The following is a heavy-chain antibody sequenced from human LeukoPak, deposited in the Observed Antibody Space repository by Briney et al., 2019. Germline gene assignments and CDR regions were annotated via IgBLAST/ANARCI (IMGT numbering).Heavy chain of an antibody. D-gene: IGHD2-2*01. CDR1: GYTFTGYY. J-gene: IGHJ6*02. V-gene: IGHV1-2*02. CDR3: ARDLVPAALYYYYYGMDV. CDR2: FNPNSGGT. Sequence: ASVKVSCKASGYTFTGYYMHWVRQAPGQGLEWMGWFNPNSGGTNYAQKFQGRVTMTRDTSISTAYMELSRLRSDDTAVYYCARDLVPAALYYYYYGMDVWGQGTTVTVSS.